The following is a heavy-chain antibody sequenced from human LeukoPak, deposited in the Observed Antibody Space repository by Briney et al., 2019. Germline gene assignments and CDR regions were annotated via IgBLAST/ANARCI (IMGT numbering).Heavy chain of an antibody. J-gene: IGHJ5*02. V-gene: IGHV1-46*01. Sequence: ASVKVSCKASGYTFTSSYMHWVRQAPGQGLEWMGIINPSGGSTSYAQKFQGRVTMTRDMSTSTVYMELSSLRSEDTAVYYCARVGRHPCNWFDPWGQGTLVTVSS. CDR2: INPSGGST. CDR1: GYTFTSSY. CDR3: ARVGRHPCNWFDP.